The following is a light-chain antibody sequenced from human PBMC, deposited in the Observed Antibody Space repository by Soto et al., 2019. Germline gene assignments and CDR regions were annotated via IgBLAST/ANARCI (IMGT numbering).Light chain of an antibody. CDR3: GTWDSSLSAGV. V-gene: IGLV1-51*01. CDR2: DNN. Sequence: QSVLTQPPSVSAAPGQKVTISCSGSSSNIGNNYLSWYQQLPGRAPKLLIYDNNKRPSGIPDRFSGSKSGTSATLGITGLQTGDEADYYCGTWDSSLSAGVFGGGTKVTVL. CDR1: SSNIGNNY. J-gene: IGLJ2*01.